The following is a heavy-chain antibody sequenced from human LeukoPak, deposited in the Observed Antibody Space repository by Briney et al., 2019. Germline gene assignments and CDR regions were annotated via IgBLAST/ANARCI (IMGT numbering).Heavy chain of an antibody. CDR3: AREGWELLRLDY. D-gene: IGHD1-26*01. V-gene: IGHV3-74*01. J-gene: IGHJ4*02. Sequence: GGSLRLSCSASGFTFSSYWMHWVRQAPGKGLVWVSRINSDGSSTSYADSVKGRFTISRDNAKNTLYLQMNSLRAEDTAVYYCAREGWELLRLDYWGQGTLVTVSS. CDR2: INSDGSST. CDR1: GFTFSSYW.